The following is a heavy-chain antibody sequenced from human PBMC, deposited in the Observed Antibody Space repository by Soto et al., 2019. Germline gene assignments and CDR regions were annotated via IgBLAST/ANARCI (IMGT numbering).Heavy chain of an antibody. CDR1: GYTFSDYY. Sequence: GGSLRLSCAASGYTFSDYYMSWIRQAPGKGLEYVSAISSNGGSTYYANSVKGRFTISRDNSKNTLYLQMGSLRAEDMAVYYCARAIAVAAFDIWGQGTMVTVSS. V-gene: IGHV3-64*01. J-gene: IGHJ3*02. CDR2: ISSNGGST. CDR3: ARAIAVAAFDI. D-gene: IGHD6-19*01.